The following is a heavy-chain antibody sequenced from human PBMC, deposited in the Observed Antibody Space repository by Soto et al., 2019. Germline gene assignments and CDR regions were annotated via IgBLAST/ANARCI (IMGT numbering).Heavy chain of an antibody. CDR3: VRERAPFDAFDV. CDR1: GFSFSKYG. Sequence: VGSLRLSCAASGFSFSKYGMHWVRQAPGKGLEWVTVIWVDGFNKYYADSVKGRFTISRDNSKNTLYLRMDGLRGEDTAVYYCVRERAPFDAFDVWGQGTMVNVSS. V-gene: IGHV3-33*01. CDR2: IWVDGFNK. J-gene: IGHJ3*01.